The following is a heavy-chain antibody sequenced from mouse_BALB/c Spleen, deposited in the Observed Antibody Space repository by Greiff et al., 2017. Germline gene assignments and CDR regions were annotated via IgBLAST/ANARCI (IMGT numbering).Heavy chain of an antibody. J-gene: IGHJ2*01. CDR3: VRQKYGNSYYFDY. D-gene: IGHD2-10*02. Sequence: EVMLVESGGGLVQPKGSLKLSCAASGFTFNTYAMNWVRQAPGKGLEWVARIRSKSNNYATYYADSVKDRFTISRDDSQSMLYLQMNNLKTEDTAMYYCVRQKYGNSYYFDYWGQGTTLTVSS. CDR1: GFTFNTYA. V-gene: IGHV10-1*02. CDR2: IRSKSNNYAT.